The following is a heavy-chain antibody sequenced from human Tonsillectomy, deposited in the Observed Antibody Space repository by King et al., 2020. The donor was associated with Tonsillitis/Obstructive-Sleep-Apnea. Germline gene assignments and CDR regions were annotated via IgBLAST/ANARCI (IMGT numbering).Heavy chain of an antibody. V-gene: IGHV1-2*02. CDR1: GYTFTGHY. CDR3: ARGNGDGAFDI. CDR2: INPNSGGT. D-gene: IGHD4-17*01. Sequence: VQLVESGAEVKKPGASVKVSCTTSGYTFTGHYMHWLRQAPGQGLEWMGWINPNSGGTKYAQKFQGRVTMTRDTSISTAYMEVRRLRSDDTAVYYCARGNGDGAFDIWGQGTMVTVSS. J-gene: IGHJ3*02.